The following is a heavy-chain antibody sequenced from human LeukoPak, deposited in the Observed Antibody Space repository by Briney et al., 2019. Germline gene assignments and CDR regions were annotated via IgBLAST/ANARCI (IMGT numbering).Heavy chain of an antibody. J-gene: IGHJ4*02. CDR2: ISGSGGST. D-gene: IGHD3-9*01. Sequence: GGSLRLSCAASGFTVSSNYMSWVRQAPGKGLEWVSAISGSGGSTYYADSVKGRFTISRDNSKNTLYLQMNSLRAEDTAVYYCAKVRLRYFDWLSFFDYWGQGTLVTVSS. CDR1: GFTVSSNY. CDR3: AKVRLRYFDWLSFFDY. V-gene: IGHV3-23*01.